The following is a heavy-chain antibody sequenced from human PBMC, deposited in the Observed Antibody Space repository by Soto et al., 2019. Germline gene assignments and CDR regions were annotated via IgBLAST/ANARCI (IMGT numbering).Heavy chain of an antibody. CDR1: GYIFTAYS. CDR2: VTPSGGST. J-gene: IGHJ1*01. CDR3: AREENCSDGICYSEYFQR. V-gene: IGHV1-46*01. Sequence: QVQLVQSGAEVKKPGASVKVSCKASGYIFTAYSMHWVRQAPGQGPEWMGVVTPSGGSTNYAQKFQGRITMTRETSTSTVYMDLSSLTSEDTAVYYCAREENCSDGICYSEYFQRWGQGTLVTVSS. D-gene: IGHD2-15*01.